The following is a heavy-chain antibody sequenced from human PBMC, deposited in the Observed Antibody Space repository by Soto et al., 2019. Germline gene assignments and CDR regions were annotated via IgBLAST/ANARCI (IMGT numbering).Heavy chain of an antibody. CDR2: IIPIFGTA. CDR1: GGTFSSYA. V-gene: IGHV1-69*01. CDR3: ARVRFLEGLASCYYYGMDV. Sequence: QVQLVQSGAEVKKPGSSVKVSCKASGGTFSSYAISWVRQAPGQGLEWMGGIIPIFGTANYAQKFQGRVTITADESTSTAYMELSNLGYEDTAVYYWARVRFLEGLASCYYYGMDVWGQGTTVTVSS. J-gene: IGHJ6*02. D-gene: IGHD3-3*01.